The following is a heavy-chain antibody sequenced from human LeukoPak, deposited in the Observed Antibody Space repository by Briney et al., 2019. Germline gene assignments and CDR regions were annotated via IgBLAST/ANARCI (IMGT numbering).Heavy chain of an antibody. CDR2: IYPGDSDT. D-gene: IGHD1-1*01. CDR1: GYSFTSYW. CDR3: ARVAGTTRGDY. V-gene: IGHV5-51*01. J-gene: IGHJ4*02. Sequence: GESLKISCKGSGYSFTSYWIAWVRQMPGKGLEWMGIIYPGDSDTRYSPSFQGQVTISADKSISTAYLQWSSLKASDPAIYYRARVAGTTRGDYWGQGTLVTVSS.